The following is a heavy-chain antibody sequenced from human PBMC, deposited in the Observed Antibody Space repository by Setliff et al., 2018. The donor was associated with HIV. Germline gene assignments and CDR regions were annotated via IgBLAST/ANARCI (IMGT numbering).Heavy chain of an antibody. Sequence: TLSLPCTVSGGSISTSYWNWIRQPPGKGLEWIAYIYISGTTNYNPSLKSRVTISLDTSRNQFSLKLGSVTAADTAMYYCAREHCSGGSCNGFDIWGQGTMVTVS. D-gene: IGHD2-15*01. J-gene: IGHJ3*02. V-gene: IGHV4-4*09. CDR2: IYISGTT. CDR3: AREHCSGGSCNGFDI. CDR1: GGSISTSY.